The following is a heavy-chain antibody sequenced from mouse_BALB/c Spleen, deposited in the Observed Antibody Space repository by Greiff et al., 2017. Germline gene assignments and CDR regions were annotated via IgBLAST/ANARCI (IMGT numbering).Heavy chain of an antibody. Sequence: VQLQQSGPGLVQPSQSLSITCTVSGFSLTSYGVHWVRQSPGKGLEWLGVIWSGGSTDYNAAFISRLSISKDNSKSQVFFKMNSLQANDTAIYYCARNSYDYGRFAYWGQGTLVTVSA. CDR1: GFSLTSYG. CDR3: ARNSYDYGRFAY. V-gene: IGHV2-2*02. D-gene: IGHD2-4*01. J-gene: IGHJ3*01. CDR2: IWSGGST.